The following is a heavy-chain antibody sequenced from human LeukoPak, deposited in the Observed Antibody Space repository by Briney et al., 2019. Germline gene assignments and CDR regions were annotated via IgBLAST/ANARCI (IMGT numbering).Heavy chain of an antibody. V-gene: IGHV4-34*01. D-gene: IGHD6-6*01. CDR3: AREGTQHSSSFNGANDY. J-gene: IGHJ4*02. Sequence: SETLSLTCAVYGGSFSGYYWSWIRQPPGKGLEWIGEINHSGSTNYNPSLKSRVTISVDTSKNQFSLKLSSVTAADTAVYYCAREGTQHSSSFNGANDYWGQGTLVTVSS. CDR2: INHSGST. CDR1: GGSFSGYY.